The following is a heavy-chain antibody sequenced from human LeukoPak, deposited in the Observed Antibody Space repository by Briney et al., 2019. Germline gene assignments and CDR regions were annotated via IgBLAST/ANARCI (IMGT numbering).Heavy chain of an antibody. Sequence: ASVKVSCKASGGTFSSYAISWVRQAPGQGLEWMGRTIPIFGTANYPQKFQGRVTMTRDTSTSTVYMELSSLKSEDTAVFYCARVSGMGELSVEVDYWGQGTLVTVSS. CDR1: GGTFSSYA. V-gene: IGHV1-69*05. CDR3: ARVSGMGELSVEVDY. D-gene: IGHD3-16*02. J-gene: IGHJ4*02. CDR2: TIPIFGTA.